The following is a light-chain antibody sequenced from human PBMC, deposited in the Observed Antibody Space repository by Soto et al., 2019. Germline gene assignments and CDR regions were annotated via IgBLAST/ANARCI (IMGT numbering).Light chain of an antibody. CDR1: QSVGRDY. CDR3: QQRSNWPGT. V-gene: IGKV3D-20*02. J-gene: IGKJ1*01. Sequence: EIVLTQSPATLSLSPGERATLSCRASQSVGRDYLAWYQQKPGQAPRVVIYNASNRASGIPDRFSGSGSGTDFTLTISRLEPEDFAVYYCQQRSNWPGTFGLGTKVEIK. CDR2: NAS.